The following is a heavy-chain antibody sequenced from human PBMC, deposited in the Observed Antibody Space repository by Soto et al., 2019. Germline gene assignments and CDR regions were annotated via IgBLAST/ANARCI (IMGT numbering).Heavy chain of an antibody. CDR2: IVVGSGNT. J-gene: IGHJ5*02. V-gene: IGHV1-58*02. CDR3: AASRTAVNWLDP. CDR1: GFTFTSSA. D-gene: IGHD6-19*01. Sequence: SVKVSFKASGFTFTSSAMQWVRQARGQRLEWIGWIVVGSGNTNYAQKFQERVTITRDMSTSTAYMELSSLRSEDTAVYYCAASRTAVNWLDPWGQGTLVTFSS.